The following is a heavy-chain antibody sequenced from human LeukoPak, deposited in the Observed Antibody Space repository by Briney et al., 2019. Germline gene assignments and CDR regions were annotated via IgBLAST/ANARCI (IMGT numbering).Heavy chain of an antibody. Sequence: GGSLRLSCAASGFSFSNTWMNWVRQAPGKGLEWVGRIKSKADGGTTDYAAPVKGRFTISRDDSKNTLYLQMYSLKTEDTAVYYCTRVRGYSYGYGDYWGQGTLVTVSS. V-gene: IGHV3-15*01. CDR2: IKSKADGGTT. CDR3: TRVRGYSYGYGDY. D-gene: IGHD5-18*01. J-gene: IGHJ4*02. CDR1: GFSFSNTW.